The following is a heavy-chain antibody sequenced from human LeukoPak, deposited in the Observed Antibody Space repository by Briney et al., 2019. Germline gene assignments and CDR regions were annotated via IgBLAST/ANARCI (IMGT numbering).Heavy chain of an antibody. CDR3: ASYRSGYADY. CDR2: IYYSGST. CDR1: GGSISSSSYY. V-gene: IGHV4-39*01. Sequence: SETLSLTCTVSGGSISSSSYYWGWIRQPPGKGLEWIRTIYYSGSTYYNPSLKSRVTISVDTSKNQFYLKLSSVTAADTAVYYCASYRSGYADYWGQGTLVTVSS. D-gene: IGHD3-22*01. J-gene: IGHJ4*02.